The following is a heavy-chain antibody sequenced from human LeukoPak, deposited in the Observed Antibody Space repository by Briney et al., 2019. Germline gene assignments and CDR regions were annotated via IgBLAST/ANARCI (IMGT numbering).Heavy chain of an antibody. J-gene: IGHJ6*02. CDR1: GIAFRSFT. D-gene: IGHD2-15*01. CDR3: AKVQRDFVVVVAATRDYYYYGMDV. V-gene: IGHV3-23*01. CDR2: ISGSGGST. Sequence: PGGSLRLSCAASGIAFRSFTMNWVRQAPGKGLEWVSAISGSGGSTYYADSVRGRFTISRDNSKNTLYLQMNSLRAEDTAVYYCAKVQRDFVVVVAATRDYYYYGMDVWGQGTTVTVSS.